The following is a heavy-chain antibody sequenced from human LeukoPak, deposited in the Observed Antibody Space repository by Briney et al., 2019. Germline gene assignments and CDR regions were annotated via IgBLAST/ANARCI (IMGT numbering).Heavy chain of an antibody. CDR1: GFTFSSYS. CDR3: ARRAGAYSHPYDY. Sequence: GGSLRLSCAAYGFTFSSYSMNWVRQAPGKGLEWVSFIYSDNTHYSDSVKGRFTISRDNSENTLYLQMNSLRAEDTAVYYCARRAGAYSHPYDYWGQGTLVTVSS. CDR2: IYSDNT. D-gene: IGHD4/OR15-4a*01. V-gene: IGHV3-53*01. J-gene: IGHJ4*02.